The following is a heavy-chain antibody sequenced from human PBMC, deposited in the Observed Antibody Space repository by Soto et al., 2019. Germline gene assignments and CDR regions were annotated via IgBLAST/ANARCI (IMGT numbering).Heavy chain of an antibody. CDR2: IYYSGVT. V-gene: IGHV4-31*03. CDR1: GDPITSGGFY. Sequence: SETLSLTCTLSGDPITSGGFYWTWIRQHPAKGLEWIGYIYYSGVTYYNPSLKSRATISVDTSKHQFSLNLSSVPAADPAMYYFARDRWGGRSGRFVPWAQGTLVTVSS. J-gene: IGHJ5*02. CDR3: ARDRWGGRSGRFVP. D-gene: IGHD1-26*01.